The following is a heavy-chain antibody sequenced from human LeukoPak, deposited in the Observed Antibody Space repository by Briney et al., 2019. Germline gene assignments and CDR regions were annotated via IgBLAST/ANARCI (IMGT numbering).Heavy chain of an antibody. CDR3: ARDRSSSSSHDAFDI. Sequence: ASVKVSCKASGYTFTSYGISWVRPAPGQGLEWMGWISAYNGNTNYAQKLQGRVTMTTDTSTSTAYMELRSLRSDDTAVYYCARDRSSSSSHDAFDIWGQGTMVTVSS. V-gene: IGHV1-18*01. CDR1: GYTFTSYG. CDR2: ISAYNGNT. J-gene: IGHJ3*02. D-gene: IGHD6-6*01.